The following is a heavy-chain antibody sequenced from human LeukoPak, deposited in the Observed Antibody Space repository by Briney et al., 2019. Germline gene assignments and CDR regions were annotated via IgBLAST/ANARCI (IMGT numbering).Heavy chain of an antibody. D-gene: IGHD3-16*02. V-gene: IGHV3-11*04. CDR2: ISSSSSTI. J-gene: IGHJ4*02. CDR3: ARVQRDYVWGSYRTSFDY. Sequence: PSETLSLTCTVSGGSISSSSYYWGWIRQAPGKGLEWVSYISSSSSTIYYADSVKGRFTISRDNAKNSLYLQMNSLRAEDTAVYYCARVQRDYVWGSYRTSFDYWGQGTLVTVSS. CDR1: GGSISSSSYY.